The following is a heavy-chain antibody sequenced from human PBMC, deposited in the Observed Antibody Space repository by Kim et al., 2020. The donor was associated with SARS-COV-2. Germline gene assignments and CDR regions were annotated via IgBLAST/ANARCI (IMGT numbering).Heavy chain of an antibody. V-gene: IGHV3-74*01. CDR2: RTP. CDR3: ARDYSYALAV. J-gene: IGHJ6*02. Sequence: RTPTYAESVKGRFTISRDNAKNTLQLKMNSLSGEYTDVYFCARDYSYALAVWSQGTTVTVSS.